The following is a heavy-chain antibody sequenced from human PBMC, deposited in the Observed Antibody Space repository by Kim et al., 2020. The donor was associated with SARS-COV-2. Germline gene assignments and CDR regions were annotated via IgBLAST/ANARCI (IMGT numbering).Heavy chain of an antibody. V-gene: IGHV3-30*03. CDR1: GFTFGSAH. CDR3: AREGHSSGRAGGFDC. D-gene: IGHD6-19*01. Sequence: GGSLRLSCAGSGFTFGSAHMHWVRQAPGKGLEWVALISADESNKDYVDSVKGRFTVSRDNSQNTLFLQIDSLRAEDTAVYYCAREGHSSGRAGGFDCWG. J-gene: IGHJ4*01. CDR2: ISADESNK.